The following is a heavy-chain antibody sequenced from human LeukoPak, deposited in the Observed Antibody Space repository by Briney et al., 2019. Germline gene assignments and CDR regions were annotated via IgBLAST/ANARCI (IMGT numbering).Heavy chain of an antibody. D-gene: IGHD1-26*01. V-gene: IGHV4-4*07. CDR2: IYTSGST. CDR1: GGSISSYY. CDR3: ARRGRDGSYYYFDY. Sequence: SETPSLTCTVSGGSISSYYWSWIRQPAGKGLEWIGRIYTSGSTNYNPSLKSRVTMSVDTSKNQFSLKLSSVTAADTAVYYCARRGRDGSYYYFDYWGQGTLVTVSS. J-gene: IGHJ4*02.